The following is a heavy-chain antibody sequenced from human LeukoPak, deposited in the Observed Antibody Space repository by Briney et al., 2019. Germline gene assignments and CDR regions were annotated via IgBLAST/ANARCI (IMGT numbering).Heavy chain of an antibody. J-gene: IGHJ3*02. D-gene: IGHD3-22*01. CDR2: INPNSGGT. CDR3: ARVGGGEGSGYAFDI. V-gene: IGHV1-2*02. Sequence: GASVKVSCKASGYTFTGYYMHWVRQAPGQGLEWMGWINPNSGGTNYAQKFQGRVTMTRDTSISTAYMELSRLRSDDTAVYYCARVGGGEGSGYAFDIWGQGTMVTVSS. CDR1: GYTFTGYY.